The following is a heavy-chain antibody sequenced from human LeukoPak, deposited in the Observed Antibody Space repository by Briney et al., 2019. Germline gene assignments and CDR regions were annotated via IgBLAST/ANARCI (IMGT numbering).Heavy chain of an antibody. CDR1: GYTLTELS. CDR3: AREKGMVRGVIHAFDI. Sequence: ASVKVSCKVSGYTLTELSMHWVRQAPGKGLEWMGGFDPEDGETIYAQKFQGRVTMTEDTSTDTAYMELSSLRSEDTAVYYCAREKGMVRGVIHAFDIWGQGTMVTVSS. D-gene: IGHD3-10*01. J-gene: IGHJ3*02. CDR2: FDPEDGET. V-gene: IGHV1-24*01.